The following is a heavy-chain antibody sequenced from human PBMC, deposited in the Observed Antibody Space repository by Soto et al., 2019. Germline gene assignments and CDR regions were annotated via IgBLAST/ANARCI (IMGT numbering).Heavy chain of an antibody. D-gene: IGHD3-10*01. CDR2: INSDGSST. CDR3: ARDRSYGSGSYYYYYGMDV. CDR1: GFTFSSYW. J-gene: IGHJ6*02. V-gene: IGHV3-74*01. Sequence: GESLKISCAASGFTFSSYWMHWVRQAPGKGLVWVSRINSDGSSTSYPDSVKGRFTISRDNAKNTLYLQMNSLRAEDTAVYYCARDRSYGSGSYYYYYGMDVWGQGTTVTVSS.